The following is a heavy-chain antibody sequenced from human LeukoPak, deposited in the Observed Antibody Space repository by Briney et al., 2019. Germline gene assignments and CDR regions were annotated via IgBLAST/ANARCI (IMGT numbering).Heavy chain of an antibody. J-gene: IGHJ3*02. Sequence: GESLKISCKGSGYSFTSYWIGWVRQMPGKGLEWMGIIYPGDSDTRYSPSFQGQVTISADKSISTAYLQWSSLEASDTAMYYCARQGGIAAAPGSYAFDIWGQGTMVTVSS. D-gene: IGHD6-13*01. CDR2: IYPGDSDT. V-gene: IGHV5-51*01. CDR3: ARQGGIAAAPGSYAFDI. CDR1: GYSFTSYW.